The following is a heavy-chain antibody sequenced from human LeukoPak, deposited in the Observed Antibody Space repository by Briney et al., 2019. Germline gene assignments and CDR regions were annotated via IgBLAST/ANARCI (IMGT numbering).Heavy chain of an antibody. J-gene: IGHJ4*02. CDR3: ARVSGSDYYFDY. CDR1: GFTFSDYY. CDR2: ISSSGTTI. D-gene: IGHD1-26*01. Sequence: GGSLRLSCAASGFTFSDYYMSWIRQAPRKGLEWVSYISSSGTTIYYADSVKGRFTISRDNAKNSLYLQMSSLRAEDTAVYYCARVSGSDYYFDYWGQGTLVTVSS. V-gene: IGHV3-11*01.